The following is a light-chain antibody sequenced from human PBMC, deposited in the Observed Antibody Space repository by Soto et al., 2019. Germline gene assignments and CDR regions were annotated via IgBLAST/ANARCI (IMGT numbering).Light chain of an antibody. Sequence: TVLTQSPGTLSLSPGERATLSCRASQSVSSSYLAWYQQKPGQAPRLLIYGASSRATGIPDRFSGSGSGTDFTLTISRLEPEDFAVYYCQQYGSSGTSGQGTKVAI. CDR3: QQYGSSGT. CDR2: GAS. J-gene: IGKJ1*01. CDR1: QSVSSSY. V-gene: IGKV3-20*01.